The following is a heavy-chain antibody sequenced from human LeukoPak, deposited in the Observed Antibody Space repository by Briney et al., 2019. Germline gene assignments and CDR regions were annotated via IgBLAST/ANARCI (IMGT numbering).Heavy chain of an antibody. Sequence: PGRSLRLSCTASGFTFGDYAMSWVRQAPGKGLEWVGFIRSKAYGGTTEYAASVKGRFTISRDDSKSIAYLQMNSLKTEDTAVYYCTRDSNDNWNFRGDYWGQGTLVTVSS. CDR3: TRDSNDNWNFRGDY. CDR2: IRSKAYGGTT. V-gene: IGHV3-49*04. D-gene: IGHD1-7*01. J-gene: IGHJ4*02. CDR1: GFTFGDYA.